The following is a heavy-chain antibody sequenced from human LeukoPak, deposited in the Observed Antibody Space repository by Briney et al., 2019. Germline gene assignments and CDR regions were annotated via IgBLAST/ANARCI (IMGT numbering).Heavy chain of an antibody. D-gene: IGHD3-22*01. Sequence: GGSLRLSCAASGFTFSSYSMNWVRQAPGKGLEWVSSISSSSSSYIYYADSVKGRFTISRDNAKNSLYLQMNSLRAEDTAVYYCARGDYYDGSGYGYWGQGTLVTVSS. CDR2: ISSSSSSYI. CDR3: ARGDYYDGSGYGY. CDR1: GFTFSSYS. V-gene: IGHV3-21*01. J-gene: IGHJ4*02.